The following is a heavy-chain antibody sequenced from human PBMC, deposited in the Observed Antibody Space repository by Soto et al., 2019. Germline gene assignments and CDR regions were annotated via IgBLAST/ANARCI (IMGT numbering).Heavy chain of an antibody. CDR1: GFTFTSYG. V-gene: IGHV1-18*01. CDR3: SRGGSSWQPHEDY. J-gene: IGHJ4*02. D-gene: IGHD6-13*01. Sequence: QVQLVQSGAEVKKPGASMKVSCKASGFTFTSYGISWVRQAPGQGLEWMGWVSAYNGNTHYAQKLQGRVTTTTDTSTTTAYMELRSLRSDDAAVYYCSRGGSSWQPHEDYWGQGTLVTVSS. CDR2: VSAYNGNT.